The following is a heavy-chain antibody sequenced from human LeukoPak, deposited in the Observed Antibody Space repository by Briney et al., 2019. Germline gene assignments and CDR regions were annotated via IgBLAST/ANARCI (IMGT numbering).Heavy chain of an antibody. J-gene: IGHJ4*02. CDR3: AKDPRYTGSSFFDY. D-gene: IGHD6-6*01. CDR2: ISGSGGST. Sequence: AGGSLRLSCAASGFTFSNYAMSWVRQAPGKGLEWVSAISGSGGSTYYADSVKGRFTISRDNSKNTLYLQMNSLRADDTAVYYCAKDPRYTGSSFFDYWGQETLVTVSS. V-gene: IGHV3-23*01. CDR1: GFTFSNYA.